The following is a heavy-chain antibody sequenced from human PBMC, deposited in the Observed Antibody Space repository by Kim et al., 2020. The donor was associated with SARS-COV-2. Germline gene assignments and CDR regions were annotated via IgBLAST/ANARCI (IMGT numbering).Heavy chain of an antibody. Sequence: SETLSLTCTVSGGSISSYYWSWIRQPPGKGLEWIGYIYYSGSTNYNPSLKSRVTISVDTSKNQFSLKLSSVTAADTAVYYCARGQYSSSWGTSFYYYYYGMDVWGQGTTVTVSS. CDR1: GGSISSYY. D-gene: IGHD6-13*01. CDR2: IYYSGST. CDR3: ARGQYSSSWGTSFYYYYYGMDV. J-gene: IGHJ6*02. V-gene: IGHV4-59*13.